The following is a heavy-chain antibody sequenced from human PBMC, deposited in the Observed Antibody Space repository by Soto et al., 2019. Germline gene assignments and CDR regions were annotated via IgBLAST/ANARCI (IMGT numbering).Heavy chain of an antibody. Sequence: PGGSLILSFEASGFTFSRFAMSWVRQAPGTGLEWVSTFSGPGGGTSYADSVKGRFTISRDNLKSSLYLQMSNLRAEDTAIYYCAKGKISTTTYTSFDSWGQGT. CDR2: FSGPGGGT. D-gene: IGHD1-26*01. V-gene: IGHV3-23*01. CDR3: AKGKISTTTYTSFDS. J-gene: IGHJ5*01. CDR1: GFTFSRFA.